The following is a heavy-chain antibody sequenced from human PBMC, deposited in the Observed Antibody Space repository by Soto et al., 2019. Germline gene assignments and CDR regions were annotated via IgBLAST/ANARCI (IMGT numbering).Heavy chain of an antibody. CDR3: ARDAFAWIGELLSPYNWFDP. CDR2: ISSSSSTI. D-gene: IGHD3-10*01. Sequence: GGALRLSCAASGFTFSSYSMNWVRPAPGKGLEGVSYISSSSSTIYYADSVKGRFTISRDNAKNSLYLQMNSLRAEDTAVYYCARDAFAWIGELLSPYNWFDPWGQGTLVNVSS. CDR1: GFTFSSYS. V-gene: IGHV3-48*01. J-gene: IGHJ5*02.